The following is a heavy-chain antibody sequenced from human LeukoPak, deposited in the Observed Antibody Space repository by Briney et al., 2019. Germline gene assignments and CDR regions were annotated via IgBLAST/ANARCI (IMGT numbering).Heavy chain of an antibody. CDR2: IYSGGST. CDR3: ARVYKWLVLTFYYYYMDV. Sequence: GGSLRLSCAASGSTVSSNYTSWVRQAPGKGLEWVSVIYSGGSTYYADSVKGRFTISRDNSKNTLYLQMNSLRAEDTAVYYCARVYKWLVLTFYYYYMDVWGKGTTVTVSS. CDR1: GSTVSSNY. J-gene: IGHJ6*03. D-gene: IGHD6-19*01. V-gene: IGHV3-53*01.